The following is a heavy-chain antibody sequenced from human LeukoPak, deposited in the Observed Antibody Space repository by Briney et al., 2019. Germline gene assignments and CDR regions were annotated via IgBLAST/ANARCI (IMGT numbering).Heavy chain of an antibody. CDR2: IDWNDDK. J-gene: IGHJ3*02. CDR1: GFSLSTSGMR. D-gene: IGHD1-26*01. CDR3: ARTTAGIGIYSGGAFDI. V-gene: IGHV2-70*04. Sequence: SGPTLVNPTQTLTLTCTFSGFSLSTSGMRVSWIRQPPGKALEWLARIDWNDDKLYSTSLKTRLTMSKDTSKNQVVLTMTNMDPVDTATYYCARTTAGIGIYSGGAFDIWGQGTMVTVSS.